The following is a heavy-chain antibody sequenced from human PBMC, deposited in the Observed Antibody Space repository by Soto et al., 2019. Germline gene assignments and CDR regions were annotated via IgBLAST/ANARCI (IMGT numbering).Heavy chain of an antibody. V-gene: IGHV3-21*06. J-gene: IGHJ3*01. CDR2: ISSGSVYI. D-gene: IGHD1-1*01. CDR3: ARYDAFKAFDL. CDR1: GFTFNSYS. Sequence: PGGSLRLSCAASGFTFNSYSVNWVRQAPGKGLEWVASISSGSVYIDFADSVRGRFTISRDDVTNSVSLQMDSLRVEDTGIYYCARYDAFKAFDLWGQGTMVTVSS.